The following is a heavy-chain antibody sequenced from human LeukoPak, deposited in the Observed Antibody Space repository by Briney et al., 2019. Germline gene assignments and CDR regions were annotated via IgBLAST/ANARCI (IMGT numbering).Heavy chain of an antibody. Sequence: PGGSLRLSCAASGFTFSSYAMSWVRQAPGKGLEWVSAISGSGGSTYYADSVKGWFTISRDNSKNTLYLQMNSLRAEDTAVYYCAKDPEGLVSGIFDYWGQGTLVTVSS. CDR1: GFTFSSYA. CDR3: AKDPEGLVSGIFDY. CDR2: ISGSGGST. D-gene: IGHD1-26*01. J-gene: IGHJ4*02. V-gene: IGHV3-23*01.